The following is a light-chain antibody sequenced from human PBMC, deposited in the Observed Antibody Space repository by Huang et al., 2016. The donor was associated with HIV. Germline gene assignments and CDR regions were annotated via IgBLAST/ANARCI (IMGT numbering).Light chain of an antibody. V-gene: IGKV1-5*03. CDR1: HRISSW. J-gene: IGKJ1*01. CDR2: KAS. CDR3: QQQWT. Sequence: DIQMTQSPSTLSAFVGDRVTITCRTSHRISSWLAWYQQKPGKAPNLLISKASNLERGVPSRVSGNGSGTEFTLTISGLQPDDLATYYCQQQWTFGQGTKVEI.